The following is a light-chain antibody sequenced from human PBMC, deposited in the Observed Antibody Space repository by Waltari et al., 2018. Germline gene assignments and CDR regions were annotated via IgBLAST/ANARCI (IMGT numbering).Light chain of an antibody. J-gene: IGKJ1*01. CDR2: KMS. CDR3: MQSTQLPWT. V-gene: IGKV2-24*01. CDR1: QSLVHSDGRTY. Sequence: DIVMTQTPLSSPVSLGQPASISCKSSQSLVHSDGRTYSSWLHQRPGQPPRLLIYKMSTRCSGIPYRFSGRGAVTDFTLRISRVEPEDVGVYYCMQSTQLPWTFGQGTKVEIK.